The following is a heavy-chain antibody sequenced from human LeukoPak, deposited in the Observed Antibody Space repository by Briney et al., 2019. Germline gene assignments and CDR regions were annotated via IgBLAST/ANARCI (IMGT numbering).Heavy chain of an antibody. J-gene: IGHJ4*02. D-gene: IGHD3-3*01. V-gene: IGHV4-30-4*08. CDR1: VGSISSGDYY. Sequence: SQTLSLTCIVSVGSISSGDYYWSWIRQPPGKGLEWIGYIYYSGSTYYNPSLKSRVTISVDTSKNQFSLKLSTVTAADTAVYYCARGFLEWLPIDYWGQGTLVTVSS. CDR3: ARGFLEWLPIDY. CDR2: IYYSGST.